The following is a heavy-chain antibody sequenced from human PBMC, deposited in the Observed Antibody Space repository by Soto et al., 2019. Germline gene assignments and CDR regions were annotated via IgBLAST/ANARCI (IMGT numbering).Heavy chain of an antibody. D-gene: IGHD6-19*01. Sequence: ASVKVSCKASGYTFTSYDINWVRQATGQGLEWMGWMNPNSGNTGYAQKFQGRVTMTRNTSISTAYMELSSLRSEDTAVYYCARGPISGSDPYYYYYYMDVWGKGTTVTVSS. CDR3: ARGPISGSDPYYYYYYMDV. J-gene: IGHJ6*03. V-gene: IGHV1-8*01. CDR2: MNPNSGNT. CDR1: GYTFTSYD.